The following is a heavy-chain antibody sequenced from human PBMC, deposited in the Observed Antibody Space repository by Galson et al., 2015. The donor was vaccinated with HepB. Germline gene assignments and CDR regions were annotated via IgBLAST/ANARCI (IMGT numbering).Heavy chain of an antibody. V-gene: IGHV1-3*01. CDR1: GYTFTSYA. CDR2: INAGNGNT. CDR3: ASAYSSSHHLGN. J-gene: IGHJ4*02. Sequence: SVKVSCKASGYTFTSYAMHWVRQAPGQRLEWMGWINAGNGNTKYSQKFQGRVTITRDTSASTAYMELSSLRSEDTAVYYCASAYSSSHHLGNWGQGTLVTVSS. D-gene: IGHD6-13*01.